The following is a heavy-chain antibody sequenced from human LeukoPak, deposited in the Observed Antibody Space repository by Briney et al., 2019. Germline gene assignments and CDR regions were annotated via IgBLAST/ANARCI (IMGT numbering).Heavy chain of an antibody. CDR3: ARAIAAGGNSFTYDY. J-gene: IGHJ4*02. V-gene: IGHV3-48*04. Sequence: GGSLRLSCAASGFTFSSYSMNWVRQAPGKGLEWVSYISSSSSTVYYADSVKGRFTISRDNAKNSLYLQMNSLRAEDTAVYYCARAIAAGGNSFTYDYWGQGTLVTVSS. CDR2: ISSSSSTV. D-gene: IGHD4-23*01. CDR1: GFTFSSYS.